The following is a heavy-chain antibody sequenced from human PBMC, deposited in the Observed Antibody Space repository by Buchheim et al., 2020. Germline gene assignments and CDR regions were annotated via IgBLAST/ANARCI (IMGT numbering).Heavy chain of an antibody. D-gene: IGHD2-15*01. CDR1: GFIFSSYA. Sequence: EVQLLESGGGLVQPGGSLRLSCAASGFIFSSYAMSWVRQAPGKGLEWVSGISGSGGSTYYADSVKGRFTISRDNYKNTLYLQMNSLRAEDTAVYYCANAFLRCSGSSCYSYYYYYMVVWGKGTT. CDR2: ISGSGGST. J-gene: IGHJ6*03. V-gene: IGHV3-23*01. CDR3: ANAFLRCSGSSCYSYYYYYMVV.